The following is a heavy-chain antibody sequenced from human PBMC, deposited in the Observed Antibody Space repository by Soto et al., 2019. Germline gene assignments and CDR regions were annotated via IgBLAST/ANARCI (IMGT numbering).Heavy chain of an antibody. CDR3: ARDPHEFWTSYWFDP. D-gene: IGHD3-3*01. V-gene: IGHV1-18*01. J-gene: IGHJ5*02. CDR2: VSACDGKT. Sequence: ASVKVSCKTPGYTFNTYGINWVRQAPGQGLELMGWVSACDGKTTYAEKFQGRVTLTTDTSTSTAYMELRSLRSDDTAIYYCARDPHEFWTSYWFDPWGQGTPVTVSS. CDR1: GYTFNTYG.